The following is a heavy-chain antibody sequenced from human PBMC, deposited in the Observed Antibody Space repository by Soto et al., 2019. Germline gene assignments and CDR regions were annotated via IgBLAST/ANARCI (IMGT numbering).Heavy chain of an antibody. CDR1: GFTFSIYA. D-gene: IGHD2-2*01. Sequence: EVQLLESGGGLVQPGGSLRLSCAASGFTFSIYAMTWVRQAPGKGLEWVSVISGSGGRTYYADSVKGRFTVSRDNSKNTLYLQMNSLRAEDTALYYCAKEDVVEAAGRSHYYYYGLDVWGQGTTVTVSS. CDR3: AKEDVVEAAGRSHYYYYGLDV. V-gene: IGHV3-23*01. J-gene: IGHJ6*02. CDR2: ISGSGGRT.